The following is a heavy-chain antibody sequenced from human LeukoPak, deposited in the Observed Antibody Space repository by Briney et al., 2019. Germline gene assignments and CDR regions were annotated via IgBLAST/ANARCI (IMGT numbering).Heavy chain of an antibody. CDR1: GGSISGYY. D-gene: IGHD2-21*02. V-gene: IGHV4-4*07. CDR3: ARVTDPRYNWFDP. Sequence: SETLSLTCTVSGGSISGYYWTWIRQPAGKGPEWIGRIHASGSTNYNPSLKSRVNMSMDTSKNQFSLKLNSVTAADTAVYYCARVTDPRYNWFDPWGQGTLVTVSS. J-gene: IGHJ5*02. CDR2: IHASGST.